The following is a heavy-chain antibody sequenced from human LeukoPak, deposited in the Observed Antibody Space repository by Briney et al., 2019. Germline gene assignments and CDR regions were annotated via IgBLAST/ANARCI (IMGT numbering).Heavy chain of an antibody. CDR3: ARVRDYAFDY. V-gene: IGHV4-31*03. CDR1: GGSISSGGYY. Sequence: SETLSLTCIVSGGSISSGGYYWSWIRQHPGKGLEWIGYIYYSGSTYYNPSLKSRVTISVDTSKNQFSLKLSSVTAADTAVYYCARVRDYAFDYWGQGTLVTVSS. D-gene: IGHD4-17*01. J-gene: IGHJ4*02. CDR2: IYYSGST.